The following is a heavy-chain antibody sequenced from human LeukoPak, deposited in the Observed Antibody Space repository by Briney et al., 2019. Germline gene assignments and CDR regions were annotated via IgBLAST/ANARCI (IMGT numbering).Heavy chain of an antibody. CDR2: IYYSGST. CDR3: ARQERFGESPRGWFDP. J-gene: IGHJ5*02. V-gene: IGHV4-59*08. Sequence: PSETLSLTCTVSGGSISSYYWSWIRQPPGKGLEWIGYIYYSGSTNYNPSLKSRVTISVDTSKNQFPLKLSSVTAADTAVYYCARQERFGESPRGWFDPWGQGTLVTVSS. CDR1: GGSISSYY. D-gene: IGHD3-10*01.